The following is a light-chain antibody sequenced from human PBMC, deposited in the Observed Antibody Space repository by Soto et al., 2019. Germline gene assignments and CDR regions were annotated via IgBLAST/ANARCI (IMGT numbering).Light chain of an antibody. CDR1: QSVSTK. CDR2: DAS. Sequence: EILMTQSPAPLSVSPGETATLSFRASQSVSTKLAWYQQKPGQAPRLLINDASTRATGVPARFSGWGSGTEFTLTISSLQSEDFAVYYCQQYHNWPPITFGQGTRLEIK. CDR3: QQYHNWPPIT. V-gene: IGKV3-15*01. J-gene: IGKJ5*01.